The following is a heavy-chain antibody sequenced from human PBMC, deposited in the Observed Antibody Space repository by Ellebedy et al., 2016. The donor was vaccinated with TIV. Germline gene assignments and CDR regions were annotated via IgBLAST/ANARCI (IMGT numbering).Heavy chain of an antibody. CDR2: IKHDGSEK. J-gene: IGHJ4*02. V-gene: IGHV3-7*03. D-gene: IGHD2-21*02. CDR1: GFTFSTYW. Sequence: GGSLRLXXAASGFTFSTYWMSWVRQAPGKGLEWVANIKHDGSEKSYVDSVKGRFTISRDNGKNSLYLQMNTLRGEDTAVYYCARDQSAHFCGGGDCHSPGGNWGQGTLVTVSS. CDR3: ARDQSAHFCGGGDCHSPGGN.